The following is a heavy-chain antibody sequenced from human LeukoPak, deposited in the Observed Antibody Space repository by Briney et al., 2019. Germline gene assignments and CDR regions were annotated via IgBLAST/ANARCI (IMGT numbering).Heavy chain of an antibody. Sequence: ASVKVSCKASGYTFTSYDINWVRQATGQGLEWMVWMNPNSGNTGYAQKFQGRVTMTRNTSISTAYMELSSLRSEDTAVYYCARGGAIAARRWHWFDPWGQGTLVTVSS. D-gene: IGHD6-6*01. CDR2: MNPNSGNT. CDR1: GYTFTSYD. J-gene: IGHJ5*02. V-gene: IGHV1-8*01. CDR3: ARGGAIAARRWHWFDP.